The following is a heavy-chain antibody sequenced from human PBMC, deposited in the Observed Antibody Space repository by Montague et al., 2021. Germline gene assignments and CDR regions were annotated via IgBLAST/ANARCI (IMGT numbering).Heavy chain of an antibody. CDR3: ARDQVGDSSGNVFDC. CDR2: ISYDGGNK. J-gene: IGHJ4*02. D-gene: IGHD3-22*01. V-gene: IGHV3-30-3*01. Sequence: SLRLSCAASGFPFSSYAMHWVRRAPGKGLEWVAVISYDGGNKYYADSVKGRFTISRDNFKNTLYVQMNSLRPEDTAVYYCARDQVGDSSGNVFDCWGQGTLVTVSS. CDR1: GFPFSSYA.